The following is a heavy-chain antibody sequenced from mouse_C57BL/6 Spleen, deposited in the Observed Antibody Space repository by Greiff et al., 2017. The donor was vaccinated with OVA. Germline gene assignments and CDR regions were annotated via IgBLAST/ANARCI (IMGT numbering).Heavy chain of an antibody. CDR3: ARDPYYGSSLHYYAMDY. CDR2: ISDGGSYT. V-gene: IGHV5-4*01. D-gene: IGHD1-1*01. Sequence: EVHLVESGGGLVKPGGSLKLSCAASGFTFSSYAMSWVRQTPEKRLEWVATISDGGSYTYSPDNVKGRFTISRDNAKNTLYLQMSHLKSEDTAMYYCARDPYYGSSLHYYAMDYWGQGTSVTVSS. CDR1: GFTFSSYA. J-gene: IGHJ4*01.